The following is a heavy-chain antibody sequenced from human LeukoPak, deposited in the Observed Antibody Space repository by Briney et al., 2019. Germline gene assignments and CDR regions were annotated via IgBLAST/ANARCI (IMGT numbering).Heavy chain of an antibody. D-gene: IGHD6-6*01. V-gene: IGHV3-23*01. J-gene: IGHJ5*02. CDR3: AKARGYSSSSENNWFDP. CDR1: GFTFNSYA. Sequence: PGGSLRLSCAASGFTFNSYAMSWVRQAPGKGLEWVSAISGSGESTYYADSVKGRFTISRENSKSTLYLQMNSLRAEDTALYYCAKARGYSSSSENNWFDPWGQGTLVTVSS. CDR2: ISGSGEST.